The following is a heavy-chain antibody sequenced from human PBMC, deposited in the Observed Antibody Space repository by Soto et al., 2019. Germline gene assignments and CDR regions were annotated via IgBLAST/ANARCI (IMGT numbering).Heavy chain of an antibody. Sequence: GGSLRLSCAASGFTFGTYAMNWVRQAPGKGLEWVSGISGSGGSTYYSDSVKGRFTISRDNSKNTLYLQMNSLRADDTAVYYCAKDRSVDTRDWFDPWGQGTLVTVSS. CDR1: GFTFGTYA. J-gene: IGHJ5*02. D-gene: IGHD5-18*01. V-gene: IGHV3-23*01. CDR2: ISGSGGST. CDR3: AKDRSVDTRDWFDP.